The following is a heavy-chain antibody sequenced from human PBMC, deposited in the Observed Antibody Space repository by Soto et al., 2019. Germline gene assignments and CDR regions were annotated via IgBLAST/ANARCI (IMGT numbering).Heavy chain of an antibody. CDR3: ARGVLWVGATPPFDY. J-gene: IGHJ4*02. V-gene: IGHV3-30-3*01. CDR1: GFTFSGYA. CDR2: ISYDGSNK. D-gene: IGHD1-26*01. Sequence: PGGSLRLSCAASGFTFSGYAMHWVRQAPGKGLEWVAVISYDGSNKYYADSVKGRFTISRDNSKNTLYLQMNSLRAEDTAVYYCARGVLWVGATPPFDYWGQGTLVTVSS.